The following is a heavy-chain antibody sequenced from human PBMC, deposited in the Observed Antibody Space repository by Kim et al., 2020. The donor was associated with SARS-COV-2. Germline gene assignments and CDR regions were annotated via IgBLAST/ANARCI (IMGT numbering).Heavy chain of an antibody. CDR2: ISYDGSNK. CDR3: ARDRGGLAYCGGDGYHYYYGMDV. V-gene: IGHV3-33*05. CDR1: GFTFSSYG. Sequence: GGSLRLSCAASGFTFSSYGMHWVRQAPGKGLEWVAVISYDGSNKYYADSVKGRFTISRDNSKNTLYLQMNSLRAEDTAVYYCARDRGGLAYCGGDGYHYYYGMDVWGQGTTVTVSS. D-gene: IGHD2-21*02. J-gene: IGHJ6*02.